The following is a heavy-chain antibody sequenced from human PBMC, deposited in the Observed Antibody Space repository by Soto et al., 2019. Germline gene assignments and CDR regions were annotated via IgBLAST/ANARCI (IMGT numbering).Heavy chain of an antibody. CDR2: IIPIFGTA. CDR3: ARDRRELDRWDQGGYYYGMDV. V-gene: IGHV1-69*13. D-gene: IGHD1-26*01. J-gene: IGHJ6*02. Sequence: SVKVSCKASGGTFSSYAISWVRQAPGQGLEWMGGIIPIFGTANYAQKFQGRVTITADESTSTAYMELSSLRSEDTAVYYCARDRRELDRWDQGGYYYGMDVWGQGTTVTVSS. CDR1: GGTFSSYA.